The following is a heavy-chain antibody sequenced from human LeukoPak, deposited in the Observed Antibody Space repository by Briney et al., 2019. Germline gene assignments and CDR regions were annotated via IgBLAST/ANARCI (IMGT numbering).Heavy chain of an antibody. CDR2: IWYDGSNK. CDR3: ARGIAAPFDY. D-gene: IGHD6-13*01. V-gene: IGHV3-33*01. J-gene: IGHJ4*02. CDR1: GFTFSSHG. Sequence: GRSLRLSCAASGFTFSSHGMHWVRQAPGKGLEWVAVIWYDGSNKDYADSVKGRFTISRDNSKNTLYLEMNSLRAEDTAVYYCARGIAAPFDYWGQGTLVTVSS.